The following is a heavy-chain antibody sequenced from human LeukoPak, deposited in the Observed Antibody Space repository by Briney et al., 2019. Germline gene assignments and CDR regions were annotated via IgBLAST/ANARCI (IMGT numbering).Heavy chain of an antibody. J-gene: IGHJ4*02. D-gene: IGHD3-3*01. Sequence: SETLSLTCTVSGGSISSSSYYWGWIRQPPGKGLEWIGSIYYSGSTYYNPSLKSRVTISVDTSKNQFSLKLSSVTAADTAVYYCARALVYYDFWSGYYTGYYFDYWGQGTLVTVSS. CDR2: IYYSGST. CDR3: ARALVYYDFWSGYYTGYYFDY. CDR1: GGSISSSSYY. V-gene: IGHV4-39*07.